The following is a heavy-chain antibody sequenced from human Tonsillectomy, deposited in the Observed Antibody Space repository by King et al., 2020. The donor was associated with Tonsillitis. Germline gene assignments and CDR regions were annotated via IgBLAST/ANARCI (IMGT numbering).Heavy chain of an antibody. J-gene: IGHJ4*02. V-gene: IGHV3-23*04. Sequence: VQLVESGGDLVQPGGSLRLSCAASGFTFSTYAMAWVRQAPGKGLEWVSGISSNGGSTYYADSVRGRFTISRDISKNTLYLQMNSLRPEDTAVYYCAKKFRHDDVDYWGQGTLVTVSS. D-gene: IGHD1-1*01. CDR2: ISSNGGST. CDR1: GFTFSTYA. CDR3: AKKFRHDDVDY.